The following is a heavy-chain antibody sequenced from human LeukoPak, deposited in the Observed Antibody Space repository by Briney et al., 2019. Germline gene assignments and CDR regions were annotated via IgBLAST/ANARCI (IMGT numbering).Heavy chain of an antibody. J-gene: IGHJ4*02. CDR3: ARARYCSGGSCYAEY. Sequence: GESLKISCKSSGYTFTTYGIGWVRQMPGKSLEWMRIIYPGDSDTRYSPSFQGQVTISADKSSSTAYLQWSSLKASDTAMYYCARARYCSGGSCYAEYWGQGTLVTVSS. D-gene: IGHD2-15*01. CDR1: GYTFTTYG. CDR2: IYPGDSDT. V-gene: IGHV5-51*01.